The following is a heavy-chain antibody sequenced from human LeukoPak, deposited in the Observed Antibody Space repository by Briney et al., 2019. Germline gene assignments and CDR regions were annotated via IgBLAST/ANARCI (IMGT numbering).Heavy chain of an antibody. V-gene: IGHV4-59*08. J-gene: IGHJ4*02. CDR2: MYYSGST. CDR1: GGSFSSYY. Sequence: SETLSLTCTVSGGSFSSYYWSWIRQPPGKGLEWIGYMYYSGSTNYNPSLKSRVTISVDTSKNQFSLKLSSVTAADTAVYYCARGVYYDFWSGPYYFDYWGQGTLVTVSS. CDR3: ARGVYYDFWSGPYYFDY. D-gene: IGHD3-3*01.